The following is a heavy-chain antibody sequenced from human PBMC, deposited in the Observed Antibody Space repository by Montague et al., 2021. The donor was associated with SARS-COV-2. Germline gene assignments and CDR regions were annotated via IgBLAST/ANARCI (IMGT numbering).Heavy chain of an antibody. V-gene: IGHV4-34*01. Sequence: SETLSLTCAVYGGSFSNYYWTWIRQSPGKRLEWIGEMNHTGSTTYNPSLKSRVTISVGTSKNQFSLKLTSVTVADTAVYYCARPFRMGMAGMPLFDWGQGTLVTVSS. J-gene: IGHJ4*02. CDR3: ARPFRMGMAGMPLFD. CDR2: MNHTGST. CDR1: GGSFSNYY. D-gene: IGHD6-19*01.